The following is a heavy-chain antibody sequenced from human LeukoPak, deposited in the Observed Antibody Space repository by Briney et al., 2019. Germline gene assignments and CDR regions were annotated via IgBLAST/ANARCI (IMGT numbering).Heavy chain of an antibody. CDR1: GYXFRSYD. Sequence: ASVKVSCMASGYXFRSYDITWVRQAPGQGLEWMGWISPNNGNTNYAQKFQGRVTMTTDTPTSTAYMEMRSLRSDDTAVYYCARDRDSSGWHVADYWGQGTLVTVSS. D-gene: IGHD6-19*01. CDR3: ARDRDSSGWHVADY. CDR2: ISPNNGNT. V-gene: IGHV1-18*01. J-gene: IGHJ4*02.